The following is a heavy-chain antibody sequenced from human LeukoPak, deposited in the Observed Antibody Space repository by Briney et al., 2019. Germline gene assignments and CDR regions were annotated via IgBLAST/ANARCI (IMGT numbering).Heavy chain of an antibody. V-gene: IGHV3-66*01. CDR3: ARGMGGYGGYDY. J-gene: IGHJ4*02. CDR2: IYSGGSS. D-gene: IGHD5-12*01. Sequence: GGSLRLSCAASGFTVSSNYMSWVRQAPGKGLEWVSVIYSGGSSYYTDSVKGRFTISRDNSKNTVYLQMNSLRVEDTAVYYCARGMGGYGGYDYWGQGTLVTVSS. CDR1: GFTVSSNY.